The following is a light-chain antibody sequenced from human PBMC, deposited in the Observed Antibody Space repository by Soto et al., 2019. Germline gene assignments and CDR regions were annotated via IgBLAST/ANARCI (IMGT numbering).Light chain of an antibody. CDR1: QSISSW. CDR3: QHYNSYLYT. CDR2: DAS. J-gene: IGKJ2*01. V-gene: IGKV1-5*01. Sequence: DIQMTQYPSTLSASVGDRVTITCRASQSISSWLAWYQQKPGKAPKLLIYDASSLESGVPSRFSGSGSGTEFTLTISSLQPDDFATYYCQHYNSYLYTFGQGTKLEI.